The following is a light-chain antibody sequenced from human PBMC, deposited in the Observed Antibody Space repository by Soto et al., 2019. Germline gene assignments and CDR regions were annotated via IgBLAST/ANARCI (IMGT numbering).Light chain of an antibody. CDR2: GAS. CDR1: QSVSSN. Sequence: EIVLTQSPATLSVSPGERATLSCRASQSVSSNLAWYQQKPGQGPRLLIYGASTRATGIPARFSGSGSGTEFTLTISSRQSEDVAVYYCQQYNNWPPWTFGQGTKVEIK. J-gene: IGKJ1*01. V-gene: IGKV3-15*01. CDR3: QQYNNWPPWT.